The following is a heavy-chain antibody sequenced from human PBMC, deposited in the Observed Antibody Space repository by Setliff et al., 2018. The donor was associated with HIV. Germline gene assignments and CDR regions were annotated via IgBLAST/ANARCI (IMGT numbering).Heavy chain of an antibody. Sequence: HPGGSLRLSCAASGFTFSGYWMHWVRQAPGKGLVWVSRINRDGSSANYADSVKGRFTTSRDNAKNILYLQMDSLRAEDTAVYYCVKDGPGHESGGYWGQGTLVTVSS. J-gene: IGHJ4*02. CDR1: GFTFSGYW. CDR2: INRDGSSA. CDR3: VKDGPGHESGGY. V-gene: IGHV3-74*01.